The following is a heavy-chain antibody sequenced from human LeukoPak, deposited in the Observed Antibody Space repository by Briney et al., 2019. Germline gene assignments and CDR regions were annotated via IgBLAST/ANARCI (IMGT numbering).Heavy chain of an antibody. J-gene: IGHJ4*02. D-gene: IGHD1-1*01. CDR3: PRETRPRRYPIFEY. V-gene: IGHV4-31*03. CDR1: LGCIRQGGCL. Sequence: SETLSLTCIDCLGCIRQGGCLLREIRQHPGKGLEWIGCIYNSGSTYYNPSLKSRLTISVDTSKNQFSLKLSALTAARTPVHFFPRETRPRRYPIFEYWGQGTLVTVSS. CDR2: IYNSGST.